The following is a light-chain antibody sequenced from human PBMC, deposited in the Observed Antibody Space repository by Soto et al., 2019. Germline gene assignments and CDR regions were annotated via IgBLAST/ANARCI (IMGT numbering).Light chain of an antibody. CDR1: SSDIGTYNS. V-gene: IGLV2-14*01. CDR2: EVI. Sequence: QSALTQPVSVSGSPGQSITISCTGTSSDIGTYNSVSWYQHHPGKAPKLLIFEVIDRPSGVSDRFSGSKSGNTASLTISGLQPEDEADYYCCSYTSTYTLVFGGGTKLTVL. CDR3: CSYTSTYTLV. J-gene: IGLJ3*02.